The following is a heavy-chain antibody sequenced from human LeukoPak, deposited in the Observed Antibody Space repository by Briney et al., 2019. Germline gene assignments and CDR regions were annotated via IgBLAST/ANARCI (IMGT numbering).Heavy chain of an antibody. CDR1: GFTFSRYA. V-gene: IGHV3-23*01. CDR3: AKNYGDYEWDY. CDR2: ISCSGGST. J-gene: IGHJ4*02. Sequence: GGSLRLSCAASGFTFSRYAMRWVRQAPGKGLEWVSAISCSGGSTYYADSVKGRFTISRDNSKNTLYLQMNSLRAEDTAVYYCAKNYGDYEWDYWGQAPLVTVPS. D-gene: IGHD4-17*01.